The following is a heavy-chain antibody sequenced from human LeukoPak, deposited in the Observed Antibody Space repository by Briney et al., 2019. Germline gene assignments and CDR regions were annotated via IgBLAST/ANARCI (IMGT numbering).Heavy chain of an antibody. J-gene: IGHJ4*02. CDR1: GFTFSSYS. D-gene: IGHD3-10*01. CDR3: ARQGLLWFGEPLDY. Sequence: PGGSLRLSCAASGFTFSSYSMNWVRQAPGKGLEWVSSISSSSSYIYYADSVKGRFTISRDNAKNSLCLQMNSLRAEDTAVYYCARQGLLWFGEPLDYWGQGTLVTVSS. CDR2: ISSSSSYI. V-gene: IGHV3-21*01.